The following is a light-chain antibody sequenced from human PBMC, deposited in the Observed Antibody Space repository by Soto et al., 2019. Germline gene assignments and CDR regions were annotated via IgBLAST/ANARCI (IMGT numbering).Light chain of an antibody. Sequence: QSVLTQPPSASGTPGQRVTISCSDSSSNIGSSTVNWYQQLPGTAPKSLIYSNSQRPSGVPDRFSGSKSGTSASLAISGLQSEDEADYYCAAWDDALTDYVFGTGTKLTVL. J-gene: IGLJ1*01. V-gene: IGLV1-44*01. CDR1: SSNIGSST. CDR2: SNS. CDR3: AAWDDALTDYV.